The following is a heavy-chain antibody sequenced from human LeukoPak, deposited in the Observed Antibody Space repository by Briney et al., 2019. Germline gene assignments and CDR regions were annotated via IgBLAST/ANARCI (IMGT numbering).Heavy chain of an antibody. CDR3: ARGDY. J-gene: IGHJ4*02. V-gene: IGHV1-69*13. Sequence: GASVKVSCKASGGNFSNYANSWVRQAPGQGLEWMGGMIPIFGTANYAQKFQGRVTIIADESMNTAYMELSSLRSEDTAVYYCARGDYWGQGTLVTVPS. CDR1: GGNFSNYA. CDR2: MIPIFGTA.